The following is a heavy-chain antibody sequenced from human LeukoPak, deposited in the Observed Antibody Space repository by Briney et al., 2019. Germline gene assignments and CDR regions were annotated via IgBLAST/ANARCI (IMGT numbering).Heavy chain of an antibody. CDR3: ARAGIGGATRPTLGY. V-gene: IGHV1-2*02. CDR2: INPNSGGT. Sequence: ASVKVSCKASGYTFTGYYMHWVRQAPGQGLEWMGWINPNSGGTNYAQKFQGRVTMTRDTSISTAYMELSRLRSDDTAVYYCARAGIGGATRPTLGYWGQGTLVTVSS. J-gene: IGHJ4*02. D-gene: IGHD1-26*01. CDR1: GYTFTGYY.